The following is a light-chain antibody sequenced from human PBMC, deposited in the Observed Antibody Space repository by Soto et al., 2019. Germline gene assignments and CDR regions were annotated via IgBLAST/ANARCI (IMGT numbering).Light chain of an antibody. CDR3: QQYNNWPLLT. Sequence: EIVMTQSPATLSVSPGERATLSCRASQSVSSNLAWYQQKPGQAPRLLIYGASTRATGIPARFSGSGSGTEFTLTISSLQSEDFAVDYCQQYNNWPLLTFGPGTKVDIK. J-gene: IGKJ3*01. V-gene: IGKV3-15*01. CDR2: GAS. CDR1: QSVSSN.